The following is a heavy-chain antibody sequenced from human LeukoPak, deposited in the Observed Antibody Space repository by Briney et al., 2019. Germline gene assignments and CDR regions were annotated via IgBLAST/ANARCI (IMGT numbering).Heavy chain of an antibody. CDR2: INPGSGGT. D-gene: IGHD6-13*01. CDR3: ARGYPLSTTAAGTYFQH. V-gene: IGHV1-2*02. J-gene: IGHJ1*01. CDR1: GYTFTGYY. Sequence: ASVKVSCKASGYTFTGYYMHWVRQAPGQGLEWMGWINPGSGGTNYAQKFQGRVTMTRDTSISTAYMELSRLRSDDTAVYYCARGYPLSTTAAGTYFQHWGQGTLVTVSS.